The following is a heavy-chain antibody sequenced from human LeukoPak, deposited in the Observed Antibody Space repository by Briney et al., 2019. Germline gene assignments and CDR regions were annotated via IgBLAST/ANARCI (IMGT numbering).Heavy chain of an antibody. V-gene: IGHV1-8*01. J-gene: IGHJ5*02. D-gene: IGHD6-6*01. CDR3: ARAAIAAFGTDNWFDP. CDR1: GYTFTSYD. Sequence: EASVKVSCKASGYTFTSYDINWVRQATGQGLEWMGWMNPNSGNTGYAQKFKGRVTMTRNTSISTAYMELSSLRSEDTAVYYCARAAIAAFGTDNWFDPWGQGTLVTVSS. CDR2: MNPNSGNT.